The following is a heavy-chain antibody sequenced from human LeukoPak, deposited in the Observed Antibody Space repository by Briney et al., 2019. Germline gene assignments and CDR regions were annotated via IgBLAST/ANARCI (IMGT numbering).Heavy chain of an antibody. CDR2: IIPIFGTA. CDR3: ARDFTAMVTTDGY. V-gene: IGHV1-69*05. D-gene: IGHD5-18*01. Sequence: ASVKVSCKASGGTFSSYAISWVRQAPGQGLEWMGRIIPIFGTANYAQKFQGRVTITTDESTSTAYMELSSLRSEDTAVYYCARDFTAMVTTDGYWGQGTLVTVSS. J-gene: IGHJ4*02. CDR1: GGTFSSYA.